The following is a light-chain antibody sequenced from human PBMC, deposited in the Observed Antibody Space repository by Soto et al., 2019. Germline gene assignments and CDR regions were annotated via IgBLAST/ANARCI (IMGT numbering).Light chain of an antibody. Sequence: AIQLTQSPSSLSASVGDRVTITCRAGQVISSALAWHQQKPGKAPKLLIYDASSLKSGVPSKFSGSGSGTEFTLTISSLQPEDFATYYCQQFNSYPITFGQGTRLEIK. V-gene: IGKV1-13*02. J-gene: IGKJ5*01. CDR1: QVISSA. CDR3: QQFNSYPIT. CDR2: DAS.